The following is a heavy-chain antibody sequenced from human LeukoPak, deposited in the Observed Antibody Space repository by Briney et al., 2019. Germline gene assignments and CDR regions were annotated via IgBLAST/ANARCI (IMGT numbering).Heavy chain of an antibody. Sequence: GGSLRLSCAASGFTFSSYWMSWVRQAPGKGLEWVANIKQDGSEKYYVDSVKGRFTISRDNAKNSLYLQMNSLKTEDTAVYYCTTDQGDGYNFGWFDPWGQGTLVTVSS. V-gene: IGHV3-7*03. CDR3: TTDQGDGYNFGWFDP. J-gene: IGHJ5*02. CDR1: GFTFSSYW. D-gene: IGHD5-24*01. CDR2: IKQDGSEK.